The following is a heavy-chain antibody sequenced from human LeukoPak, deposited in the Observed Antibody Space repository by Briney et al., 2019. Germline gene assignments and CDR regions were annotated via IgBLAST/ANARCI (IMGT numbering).Heavy chain of an antibody. CDR1: GFTVSSNY. D-gene: IGHD5-24*01. CDR3: ARAVEMATTHPDAFDI. V-gene: IGHV3-66*01. Sequence: GGSLRLSCAASGFTVSSNYMSWVRQAPGKGLEWVSVIYSGGSTYYADSVKGRFTISRDDSKNTLYLQMNSLRAEDTAVYYCARAVEMATTHPDAFDIWGQGTMVTVSS. J-gene: IGHJ3*02. CDR2: IYSGGST.